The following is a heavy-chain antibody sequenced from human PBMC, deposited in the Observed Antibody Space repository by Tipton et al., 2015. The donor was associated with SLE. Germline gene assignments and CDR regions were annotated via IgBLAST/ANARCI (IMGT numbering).Heavy chain of an antibody. J-gene: IGHJ4*02. CDR3: VKGHYDFWSGYGFDY. D-gene: IGHD3-3*01. V-gene: IGHV3-30*14. CDR2: ISYDGSNK. CDR1: GFTFSGYA. Sequence: SLRLSCAASGFTFSGYAMHWVRQAPGKGLEWVAVISYDGSNKYYADSVKGRFTISRDNSKNTLYLQMSSLRAEDTAVYYCVKGHYDFWSGYGFDYWGQGTLVTVSS.